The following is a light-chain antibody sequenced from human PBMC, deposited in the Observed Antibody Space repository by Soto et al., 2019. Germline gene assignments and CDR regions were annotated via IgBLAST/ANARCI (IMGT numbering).Light chain of an antibody. J-gene: IGLJ3*02. V-gene: IGLV2-23*02. CDR2: EVS. Sequence: QSVLTQPASVSGSPGQSITISCTGTSSDVGSYNLVSWYQQHPGKAPKLMIYEVSKRPSGVSNRFSGSKSGNTASLTISGLEAEDEADYYCCSYAGSSPLWVFGGGTEVTVL. CDR1: SSDVGSYNL. CDR3: CSYAGSSPLWV.